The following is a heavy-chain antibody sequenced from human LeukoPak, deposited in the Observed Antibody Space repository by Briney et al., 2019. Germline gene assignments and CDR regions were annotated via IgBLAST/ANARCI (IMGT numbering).Heavy chain of an antibody. CDR1: GFTFSNYN. J-gene: IGHJ4*02. CDR2: ISSSSSYI. Sequence: GGSLRLSCAVSGFTFSNYNMSWVRQAPGKGLEWVSSISSSSSYIYYADSVKGRFSISRDNAKNSLYLQMNSLRAEDTAVYYCAVNPYSSGWYVIYWGQGTLVTVSS. CDR3: AVNPYSSGWYVIY. D-gene: IGHD6-19*01. V-gene: IGHV3-21*01.